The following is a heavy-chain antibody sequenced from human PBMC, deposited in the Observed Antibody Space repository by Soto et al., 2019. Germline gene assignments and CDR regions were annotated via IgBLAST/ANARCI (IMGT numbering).Heavy chain of an antibody. Sequence: GGSLRLSCAASGITIRNYPMSWVRQAPGKGLDWVSGISGSGDRTYYADSAKGRFTISKDFSKNSLSLQLDSLRVEDTAVYFCVKDGGGNPSTEPHWGQGTLVTVSS. CDR1: GITIRNYP. CDR2: ISGSGDRT. J-gene: IGHJ4*02. CDR3: VKDGGGNPSTEPH. D-gene: IGHD2-15*01. V-gene: IGHV3-23*01.